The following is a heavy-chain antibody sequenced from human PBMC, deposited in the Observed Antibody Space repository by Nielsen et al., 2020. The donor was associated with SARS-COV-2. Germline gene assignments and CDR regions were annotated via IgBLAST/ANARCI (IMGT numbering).Heavy chain of an antibody. Sequence: ASVKVSCKASGYTFTSYGISWVRQAPGQGLEWMGWISAYNGNTNYAQKLQGRVTMTTDTSTSTAYMELRSLRSDDTAVYYCARGSSTDILDLYYYGMDVWGQGTTVTVSS. CDR1: GYTFTSYG. CDR2: ISAYNGNT. D-gene: IGHD3/OR15-3a*01. CDR3: ARGSSTDILDLYYYGMDV. J-gene: IGHJ6*02. V-gene: IGHV1-18*01.